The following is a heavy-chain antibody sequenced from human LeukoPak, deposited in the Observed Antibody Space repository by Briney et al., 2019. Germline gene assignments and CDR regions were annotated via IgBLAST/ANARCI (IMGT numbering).Heavy chain of an antibody. V-gene: IGHV4-39*01. CDR3: ARRVCSTILRPHHQYYFDY. D-gene: IGHD2/OR15-2a*01. CDR2: IYYSGST. CDR1: GGSISSSSYY. J-gene: IGHJ4*02. Sequence: SETLSLTCTVSGGSISSSSYYWGWIRQPPGKGLEWIGSIYYSGSTYYNPSLKSRVTISVDTSKNQFSLKLSSVTAADTAVYYCARRVCSTILRPHHQYYFDYWGQGTLVTVSS.